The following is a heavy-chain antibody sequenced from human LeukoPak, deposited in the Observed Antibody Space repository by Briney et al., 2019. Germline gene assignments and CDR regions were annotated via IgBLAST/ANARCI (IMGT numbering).Heavy chain of an antibody. J-gene: IGHJ4*02. Sequence: GGSLRLSCAASGFTFSSYAMRWVRQAPGKGLEWVAVISYDGSNKYYADSVKGRFTISRDNSKNTLFLQMNSLRAEDMAVYYCARAYYYDSSGYILYYFDYWGQGTLVTVSS. CDR1: GFTFSSYA. D-gene: IGHD3-22*01. CDR2: ISYDGSNK. CDR3: ARAYYYDSSGYILYYFDY. V-gene: IGHV3-30*04.